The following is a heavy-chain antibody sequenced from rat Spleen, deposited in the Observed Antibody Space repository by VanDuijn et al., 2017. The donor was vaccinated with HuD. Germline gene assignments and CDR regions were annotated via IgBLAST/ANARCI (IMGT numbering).Heavy chain of an antibody. CDR1: GFSLTSYH. CDR3: TRSPTVAGVMDA. CDR2: IWSGGST. V-gene: IGHV2-15*01. Sequence: QVQLKESGPGLMQPSQTLSLTCIVSGFSLTSYHVHWVRQSPGKGLEWIGAIWSGGSTDYNSALKSRLSISRDTSKSQVFLKMNSLQTEDTAIYFCTRSPTVAGVMDAWGQGASVTVSS. J-gene: IGHJ4*01. D-gene: IGHD1-3*01.